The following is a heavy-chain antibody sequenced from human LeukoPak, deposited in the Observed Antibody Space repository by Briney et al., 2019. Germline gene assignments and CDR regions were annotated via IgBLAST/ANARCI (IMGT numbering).Heavy chain of an antibody. CDR3: AKDHYYYDSSGYSGDAYYYYYMDV. D-gene: IGHD3-22*01. Sequence: PGGSLRLSCAASGFTFSSYAMSWVRQAPGKGLEWVSAISGSGGSTYYADSVKGRFTISRDNSKNTLYLQMNSLRAEDTAVYYCAKDHYYYDSSGYSGDAYYYYYMDVWGKGTTVTVSS. CDR1: GFTFSSYA. CDR2: ISGSGGST. V-gene: IGHV3-23*01. J-gene: IGHJ6*03.